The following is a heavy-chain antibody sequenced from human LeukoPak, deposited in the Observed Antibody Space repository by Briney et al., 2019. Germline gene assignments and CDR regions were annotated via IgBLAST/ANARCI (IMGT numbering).Heavy chain of an antibody. CDR3: ARHDYDFWSGYPDFDY. CDR2: IYYSGST. J-gene: IGHJ4*02. D-gene: IGHD3-3*01. V-gene: IGHV4-39*01. CDR1: GGSISSSSYY. Sequence: SETLSLTCTVSGGSISSSSYYWGWIRQPPGKGLEWIGSIYYSGSTYYNPSLKSRVTISVDTSKNQFSLKLSSVTAADTAVYYCARHDYDFWSGYPDFDYWGQGTLVTVSS.